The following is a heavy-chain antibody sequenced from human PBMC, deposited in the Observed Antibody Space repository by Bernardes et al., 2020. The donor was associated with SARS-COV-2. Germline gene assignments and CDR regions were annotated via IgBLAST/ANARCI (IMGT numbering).Heavy chain of an antibody. V-gene: IGHV3-30*18. J-gene: IGHJ4*02. CDR1: GFTFSTYG. CDR3: VKDMWEVVGSATPGPFHY. Sequence: GGSLRLSCAASGFTFSTYGMHWVRQAPGKGLEWVAIISSDGRHTYHGDSVRGRFTISRDNSKTVLYLQMRSLRAEDTAVYYCVKDMWEVVGSATPGPFHYWGQGVPVTVSS. D-gene: IGHD2-15*01. CDR2: ISSDGRHT.